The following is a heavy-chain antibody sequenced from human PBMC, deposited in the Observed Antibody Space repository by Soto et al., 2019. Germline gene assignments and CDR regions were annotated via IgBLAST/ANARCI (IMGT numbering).Heavy chain of an antibody. D-gene: IGHD3-16*01. CDR1: GYTFTGYY. J-gene: IGHJ3*01. V-gene: IGHV1-2*04. CDR3: ARDYYDGSASYGIEF. CDR2: INPKSGGA. Sequence: QVHLVHSGAEVKKPGASVKVSCKASGYTFTGYYIHWVRQAPGQGLEWMGWINPKSGGANIAQKFQGWVTMTRDTSISTTYMELSNLRSNDTAVYYCARDYYDGSASYGIEFWGQVTMVTVAS.